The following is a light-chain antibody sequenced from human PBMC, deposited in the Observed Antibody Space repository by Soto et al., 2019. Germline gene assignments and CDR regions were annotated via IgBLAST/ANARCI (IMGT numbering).Light chain of an antibody. CDR2: AAS. CDR1: QSVSASY. V-gene: IGKV3-20*01. J-gene: IGKJ5*01. CDR3: QQYGNSPAIT. Sequence: EIVLTQSPGTLSLSPGERATLSCRASQSVSASYLAWYQQKPGQAPRLLIYAASSRATGIPDRFSGSGSGTDFTLTVSRLDPEDFAVYYCQQYGNSPAITFGQGTRLDIK.